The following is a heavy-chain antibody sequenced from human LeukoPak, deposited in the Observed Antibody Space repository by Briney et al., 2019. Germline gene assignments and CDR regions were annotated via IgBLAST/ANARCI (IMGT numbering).Heavy chain of an antibody. Sequence: SETLSLTCTVSGASISSYYWSWIRQPPGKGLEWIGYIYYSGSTNYNPSLKSRVTISVDTSKNQFSLKLSSVTAADTAVYYCARSDGSGYYIEGDRSFDYWGQGTLVTVS. CDR3: ARSDGSGYYIEGDRSFDY. CDR2: IYYSGST. J-gene: IGHJ4*02. V-gene: IGHV4-59*01. D-gene: IGHD3-22*01. CDR1: GASISSYY.